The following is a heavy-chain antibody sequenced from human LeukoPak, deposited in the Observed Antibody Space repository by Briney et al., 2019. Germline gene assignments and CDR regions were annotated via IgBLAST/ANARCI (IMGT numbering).Heavy chain of an antibody. V-gene: IGHV3-21*01. D-gene: IGHD1-26*01. Sequence: GGSLRLSCAASGFTFRSYSMNWVRQAPGKGLEWVSSISSSGSYIYYADSVKGRFTISRDNAKNSLYLQVNSLRAEDTAVYYCATTYSGSYLAPDYWGQGTLVTVSS. J-gene: IGHJ4*02. CDR2: ISSSGSYI. CDR3: ATTYSGSYLAPDY. CDR1: GFTFRSYS.